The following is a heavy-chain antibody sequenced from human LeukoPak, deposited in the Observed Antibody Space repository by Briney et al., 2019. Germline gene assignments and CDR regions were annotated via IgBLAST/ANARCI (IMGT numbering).Heavy chain of an antibody. V-gene: IGHV3-48*04. CDR3: ARSIGLTGGGVDV. Sequence: GGSLRLSCAASGLTFSNYAMHWVRQAPGKGLEWVSYITDSGNTIHYADSVKGRFTISRDNAKNSLYLQMNSLRAEDTAVYYCARSIGLTGGGVDVWGQGTTVTVSS. D-gene: IGHD3-9*01. J-gene: IGHJ6*02. CDR1: GLTFSNYA. CDR2: ITDSGNTI.